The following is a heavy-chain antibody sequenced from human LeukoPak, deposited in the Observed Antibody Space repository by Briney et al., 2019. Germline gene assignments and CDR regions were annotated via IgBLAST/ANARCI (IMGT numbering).Heavy chain of an antibody. V-gene: IGHV3-23*01. CDR2: ITKSGDQT. D-gene: IGHD6-19*01. CDR3: AKDAPYSSGRYEDY. J-gene: IGHJ4*02. CDR1: GITFSNSA. Sequence: GGSLRLSCVPSGITFSNSALSWVRQAPGKGLEWVSTITKSGDQTHYADSVRGLFTISRDNSKNTLYLQMNRLRAEDTAVYYCAKDAPYSSGRYEDYWGRGTLVTVSS.